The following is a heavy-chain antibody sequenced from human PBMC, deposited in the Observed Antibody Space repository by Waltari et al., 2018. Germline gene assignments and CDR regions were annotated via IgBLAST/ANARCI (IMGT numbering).Heavy chain of an antibody. CDR3: ARVGRRDIVGVPPRYYGMDV. CDR1: GGSFSGYY. Sequence: QVQLQQWGAGLLKPSETLSLTCAVYGGSFSGYYWSWIRQPPGKGLEWIGEINHSGSTNYNPSLKSRVTISVDTSKNQFSLKRSSVTAADTAVYYCARVGRRDIVGVPPRYYGMDVWGQGTTVTVSS. V-gene: IGHV4-34*01. J-gene: IGHJ6*02. D-gene: IGHD2-2*01. CDR2: INHSGST.